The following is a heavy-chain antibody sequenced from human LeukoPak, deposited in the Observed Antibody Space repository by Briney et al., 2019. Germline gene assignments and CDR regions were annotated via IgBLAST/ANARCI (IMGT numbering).Heavy chain of an antibody. Sequence: PGGSLRLSCAASGFTFSSYEINWVRQAPGKGLEWVSYISSSGSTIYYVDSVKGRFTISRDNAKNSLYLQMHSLRAEDTAVYYCARVGGDYYDNSGPIDYWGQGTLVTVSS. CDR3: ARVGGDYYDNSGPIDY. D-gene: IGHD3-22*01. J-gene: IGHJ4*02. CDR1: GFTFSSYE. CDR2: ISSSGSTI. V-gene: IGHV3-48*03.